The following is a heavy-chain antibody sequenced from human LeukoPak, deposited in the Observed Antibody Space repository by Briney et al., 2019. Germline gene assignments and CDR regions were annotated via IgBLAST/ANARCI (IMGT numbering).Heavy chain of an antibody. V-gene: IGHV3-48*01. D-gene: IGHD3-10*01. CDR3: ARWFGESFDY. CDR2: ISGSGSTK. Sequence: GGSLRLSCAASGFTFSSYSMNWVRQAPGKELEWVSYISGSGSTKYYPDSVKGRFTISGDNAKKSLHLQMNSLRAEDTAVYYCARWFGESFDYWGQGTLVTVSS. CDR1: GFTFSSYS. J-gene: IGHJ4*02.